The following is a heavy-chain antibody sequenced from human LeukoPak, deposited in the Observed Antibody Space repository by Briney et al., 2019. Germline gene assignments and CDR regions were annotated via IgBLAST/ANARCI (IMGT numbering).Heavy chain of an antibody. V-gene: IGHV3-74*01. J-gene: IGHJ6*02. CDR2: INSDGSIT. D-gene: IGHD5-18*01. CDR1: GFTFYSYW. Sequence: GGSLRLSCAASGFTFYSYWMSWVRQAPGKGLVWVSHINSDGSITSYADSVKGRFTISRDNAKNTLYLQMNSLRAEDTAVYYCARDAVDTANAVWGQGTTVTVSS. CDR3: ARDAVDTANAV.